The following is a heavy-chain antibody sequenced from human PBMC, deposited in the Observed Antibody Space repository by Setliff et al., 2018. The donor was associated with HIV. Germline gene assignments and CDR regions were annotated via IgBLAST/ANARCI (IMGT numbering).Heavy chain of an antibody. J-gene: IGHJ4*01. CDR3: TRDLTLYKL. D-gene: IGHD1-1*01. Sequence: GGSLRLSCAASGFTFSSSSMNWVRQAPGKGLEWVSYISSSSATIYYADSVKGRFTISRDSAKNSVYLQMNSLRAEDTALYYCTRDLTLYKLWGQGTLVTVSS. V-gene: IGHV3-48*04. CDR2: ISSSSATI. CDR1: GFTFSSSS.